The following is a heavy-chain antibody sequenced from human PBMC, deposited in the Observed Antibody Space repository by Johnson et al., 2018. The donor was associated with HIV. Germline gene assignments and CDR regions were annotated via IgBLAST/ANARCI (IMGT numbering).Heavy chain of an antibody. Sequence: MQLVESGGGLVQPGGSLRLSCAASGFTVSSSYMSWVRQAPGKGLEWVSVLYSGGSRYYADSVKGRFIISRDNSKNTLYLQLNSLRPEDTAVYYCAREGYYDSRGYYGAFDMWGQGTMVTVSS. V-gene: IGHV3-66*02. CDR3: AREGYYDSRGYYGAFDM. D-gene: IGHD3-22*01. CDR1: GFTVSSSY. J-gene: IGHJ3*02. CDR2: LYSGGSR.